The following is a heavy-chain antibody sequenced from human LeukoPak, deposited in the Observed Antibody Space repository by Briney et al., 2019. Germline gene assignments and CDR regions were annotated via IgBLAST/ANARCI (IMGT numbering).Heavy chain of an antibody. CDR3: AKAAWSKQLEMAYDTSGYNYYYYMDV. V-gene: IGHV3-23*01. D-gene: IGHD3-22*01. J-gene: IGHJ6*03. Sequence: GGSLRLSCAASGFTFSSYAMSWVRQAPGKRLEWVSGISGSGGSTYYADSVKGRFTISRDNSKNTVYLQMNSLRAEDTAVYYCAKAAWSKQLEMAYDTSGYNYYYYMDVWGKGTTVTVSS. CDR2: ISGSGGST. CDR1: GFTFSSYA.